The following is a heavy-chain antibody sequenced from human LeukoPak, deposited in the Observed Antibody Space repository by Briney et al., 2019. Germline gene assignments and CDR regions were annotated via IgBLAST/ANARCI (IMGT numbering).Heavy chain of an antibody. J-gene: IGHJ6*03. V-gene: IGHV3-23*01. CDR2: ISGSGGNT. Sequence: ETLSLTCAVYGGSFSGYYWTWVRQNPGKGLEWVSTISGSGGNTFSADSVKGRFTISRDNSKNTLFLQMNSLRAEDTAVYYCAKNIRQVGNYYYYMDVWGKGTTVTVSS. D-gene: IGHD2/OR15-2a*01. CDR1: GGSFSGYY. CDR3: AKNIRQVGNYYYYMDV.